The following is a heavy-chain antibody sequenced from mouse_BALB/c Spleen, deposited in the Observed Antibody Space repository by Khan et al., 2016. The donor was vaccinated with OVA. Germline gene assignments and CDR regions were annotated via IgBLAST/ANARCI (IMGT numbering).Heavy chain of an antibody. J-gene: IGHJ1*01. CDR2: FNPNNGGT. D-gene: IGHD1-2*01. CDR1: GYTFTEYT. CDR3: TRRDYYAYNWYFDV. V-gene: IGHV1-22*01. Sequence: EVQLQQSGPELVKPGASVKISCKTSGYTFTEYTMHWVKQSHGKSLEWIGRFNPNNGGTRYNQKFKGRATLTVDESYSTAYMELRSLTSEDSAVYYCTRRDYYAYNWYFDVWGAGTTVTVSS.